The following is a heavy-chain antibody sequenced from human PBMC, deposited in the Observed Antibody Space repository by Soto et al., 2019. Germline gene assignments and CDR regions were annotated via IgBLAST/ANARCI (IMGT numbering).Heavy chain of an antibody. CDR2: IYFSGST. Sequence: NPSETLSLTCTVAGGSISSGDSYWTWIRQHPRKGLEWIGYIYFSGSTTYNPSLKSRLSISIHTSKNQFSLKLNSVTAADTAIYYCARDDYGGNSGALDIWGQGTMVTVSS. D-gene: IGHD4-17*01. CDR3: ARDDYGGNSGALDI. J-gene: IGHJ3*02. V-gene: IGHV4-31*03. CDR1: GGSISSGDSY.